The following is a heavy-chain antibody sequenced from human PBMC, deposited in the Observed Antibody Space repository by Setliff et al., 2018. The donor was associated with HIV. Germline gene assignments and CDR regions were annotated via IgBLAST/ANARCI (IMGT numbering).Heavy chain of an antibody. CDR1: GDYISSGSNY. V-gene: IGHV4-61*02. J-gene: IGHJ4*02. CDR2: IYTSGP. Sequence: SETLSLTCTVSGDYISSGSNYWSWIRQPAGKGLEWIGRIYTSGPRYNPSLENRVTISVDTSKSQFFLMLSSVTAADTAVYYCARASSDIPGVDSNYFDDWGQGTLVTVSS. CDR3: ARASSDIPGVDSNYFDD. D-gene: IGHD2-2*01.